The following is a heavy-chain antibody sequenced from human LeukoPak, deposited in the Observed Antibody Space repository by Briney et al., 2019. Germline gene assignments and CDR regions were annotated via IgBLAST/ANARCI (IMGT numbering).Heavy chain of an antibody. J-gene: IGHJ4*02. V-gene: IGHV3-20*04. CDR2: INWNGDST. D-gene: IGHD6-13*01. Sequence: PGGSLRLSCAASGFSFEDFGMSWVRQGPGQGLEWVSGINWNGDSTAYADSVRGRFTVSRDNAKNSLYLELKSLRTEDTALYYCARTLSSSLDYWGQGTLVTVSS. CDR1: GFSFEDFG. CDR3: ARTLSSSLDY.